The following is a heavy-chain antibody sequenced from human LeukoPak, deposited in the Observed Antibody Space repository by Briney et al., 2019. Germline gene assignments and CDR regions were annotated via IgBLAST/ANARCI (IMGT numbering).Heavy chain of an antibody. CDR1: EFSVSSNY. CDR2: IYSGGAT. CDR3: ARGRFSGPDDY. V-gene: IGHV3-53*01. D-gene: IGHD6-19*01. J-gene: IGHJ4*02. Sequence: GGSLRLSCAVSEFSVSSNYMNWVRQTPGKGLEWVSVIYSGGATYYADSARGRFTISRDKSKNMMSLQMTSLGAEDTAVYYCARGRFSGPDDYWGQGTLVTVSS.